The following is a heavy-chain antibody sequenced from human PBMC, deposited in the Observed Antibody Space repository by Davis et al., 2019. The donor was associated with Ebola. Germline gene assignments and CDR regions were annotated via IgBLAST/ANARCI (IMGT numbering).Heavy chain of an antibody. D-gene: IGHD6-19*01. J-gene: IGHJ4*02. CDR2: ISYDGSNK. Sequence: GGPLRLSCAASGFTFSSYAMHWVRQAPGKGLEWVAVISYDGSNKYYADSVKGRFTISGDNSKNTLYLQMNSLKTEDTAVYYCTKSSGWYSGGDYWGQGTLVTVSS. CDR1: GFTFSSYA. CDR3: TKSSGWYSGGDY. V-gene: IGHV3-30-3*01.